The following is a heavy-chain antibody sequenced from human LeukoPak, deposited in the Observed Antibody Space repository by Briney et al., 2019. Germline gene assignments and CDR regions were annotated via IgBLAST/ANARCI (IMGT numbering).Heavy chain of an antibody. CDR1: GFTFSSYG. D-gene: IGHD3-22*01. Sequence: GGSLRLSCAASGFTFSSYGMHWVRQAPGKGLEWVAVISYDGSSKYYIDSVKGRFTISRDNSKNTLYLQMNSLRAEDTAVYYCARDRYDSSGSPDDWYFDLWGRGTLVTVSS. V-gene: IGHV3-30*03. J-gene: IGHJ2*01. CDR2: ISYDGSSK. CDR3: ARDRYDSSGSPDDWYFDL.